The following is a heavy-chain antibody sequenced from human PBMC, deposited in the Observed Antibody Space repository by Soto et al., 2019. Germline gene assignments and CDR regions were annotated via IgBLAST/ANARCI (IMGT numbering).Heavy chain of an antibody. CDR3: VRRVTAFDY. Sequence: QITLKESGPTLVKPTQTLTLTCTFSGFSLTTTSVGVGWIRQPPGKALEWIALIYWDDEKRYSPSLKNRLTITKGTSRNQVVLTMTNMDPVDTATYYCVRRVTAFDYWGQGTLVTVSS. V-gene: IGHV2-5*02. D-gene: IGHD2-21*02. CDR1: GFSLTTTSVG. CDR2: IYWDDEK. J-gene: IGHJ4*02.